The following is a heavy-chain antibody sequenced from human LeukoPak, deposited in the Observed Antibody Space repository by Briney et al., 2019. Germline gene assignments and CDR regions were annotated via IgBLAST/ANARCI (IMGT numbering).Heavy chain of an antibody. V-gene: IGHV1-46*01. J-gene: IGHJ4*02. D-gene: IGHD3-22*01. CDR2: INPSGGST. Sequence: ASVKVSCKASGYTFTSYYMHWVRQAPGQGLERMGIINPSGGSTSYAQKFQGRVTMTRDTSTSTVYMELSSLRSEDTAVYYCARDPLRSRYYGGFDYWGQGTLVTVSS. CDR3: ARDPLRSRYYGGFDY. CDR1: GYTFTSYY.